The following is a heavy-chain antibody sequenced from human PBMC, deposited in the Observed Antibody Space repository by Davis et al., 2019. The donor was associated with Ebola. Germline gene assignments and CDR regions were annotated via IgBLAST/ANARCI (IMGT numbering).Heavy chain of an antibody. CDR1: GYTFSTYG. CDR2: ISAYNGNT. CDR3: AREKLGGSSNY. J-gene: IGHJ4*02. Sequence: ASVKVSCKASGYTFSTYGINWVRQAPGQGLEWMGWISAYNGNTKYAQKLQGRVTMTTDTSTSTAYMELRSLGSDDTAVYYCAREKLGGSSNYWGQGTLVTVSS. D-gene: IGHD6-6*01. V-gene: IGHV1-18*01.